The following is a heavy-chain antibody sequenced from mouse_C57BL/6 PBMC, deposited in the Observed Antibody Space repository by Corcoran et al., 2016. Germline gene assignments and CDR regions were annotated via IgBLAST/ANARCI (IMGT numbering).Heavy chain of an antibody. V-gene: IGHV9-3*01. Sequence: QIQWVQSGPELKKPGETVKISCKASGYTFTSYGMSWVKQAPGKGLKWMGWINTYSGVPTYADDFKGRFAFSLETSASTAYLQINNLKNEDTATYFCARQDGYYKYYFDYWGQGTTLTVSS. CDR3: ARQDGYYKYYFDY. J-gene: IGHJ2*01. CDR2: INTYSGVP. D-gene: IGHD2-3*01. CDR1: GYTFTSYG.